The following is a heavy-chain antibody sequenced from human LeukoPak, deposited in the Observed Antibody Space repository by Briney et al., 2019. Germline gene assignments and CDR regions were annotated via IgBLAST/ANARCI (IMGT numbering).Heavy chain of an antibody. CDR3: ASGQYYDLWSGYYVD. CDR2: ISHSGST. D-gene: IGHD3-3*01. Sequence: PGGSLRLSCAASGFDASDNYMSWVRQAPGKGLEWIGEISHSGSTNYNPSLESRVTISVDTSKNHFSLKLSSVTAADTAVYYCASGQYYDLWSGYYVDWGQGTLVTVSA. J-gene: IGHJ4*02. V-gene: IGHV4-34*01. CDR1: GFDASDNY.